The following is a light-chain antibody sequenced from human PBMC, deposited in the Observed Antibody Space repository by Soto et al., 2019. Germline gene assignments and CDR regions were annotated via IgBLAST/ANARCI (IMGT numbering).Light chain of an antibody. J-gene: IGLJ1*01. CDR2: DVS. CDR1: SSDVRGYTY. CDR3: SSYTSSSTYV. Sequence: SVLTQPASVSGSPGQSITISCTGTSSDVRGYTYVSWYQQHPGKAPKLMIYDVSNRPSGVSNRFSGSKSGNTASLTISGLQAEDEADYYCSSYTSSSTYVFGTGTKVTVL. V-gene: IGLV2-14*01.